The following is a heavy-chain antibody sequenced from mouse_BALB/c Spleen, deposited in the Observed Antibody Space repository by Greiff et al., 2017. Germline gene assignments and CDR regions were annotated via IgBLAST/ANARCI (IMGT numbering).Heavy chain of an antibody. CDR1: GYSFTSYW. V-gene: IGHV1S126*01. J-gene: IGHJ3*01. CDR3: ARGGMSAWFAY. CDR2: IDPSDSAT. Sequence: VQLQQSGPQLVRPGASVKISCKASGYSFTSYWMHWVKQRPGQGLEWIGMIDPSDSATRLNQKFKDKATLTVDKSSSTAYMQLSSPTSEDSAVYYCARGGMSAWFAYWGQGTLVTVSA.